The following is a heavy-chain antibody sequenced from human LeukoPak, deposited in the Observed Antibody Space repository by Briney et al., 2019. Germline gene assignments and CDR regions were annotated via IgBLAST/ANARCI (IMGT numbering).Heavy chain of an antibody. V-gene: IGHV1-69*02. D-gene: IGHD1-1*01. J-gene: IGHJ3*02. CDR1: GGTFSSYT. CDR2: IIPILGIA. CDR3: ARARNWNGENAFDI. Sequence: GASVKVSCKASGGTFSSYTISWVRQAPGQGLEWMGRIIPILGIANYAQKFQGRVTITADKSTSTAYKELSSLRSEDTAVYYCARARNWNGENAFDIWGQGTMVTVSS.